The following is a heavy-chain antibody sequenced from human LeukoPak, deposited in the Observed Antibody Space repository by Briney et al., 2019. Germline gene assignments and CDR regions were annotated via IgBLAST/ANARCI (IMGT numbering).Heavy chain of an antibody. CDR3: ARGWALRYSSSWYSTGMDV. V-gene: IGHV4-34*01. D-gene: IGHD6-13*01. CDR2: MKHSGST. J-gene: IGHJ6*02. CDR1: GGSFSGYY. Sequence: KPSETLSLTCAVYGGSFSGYYWSRIRQPPGKGLEWIGEMKHSGSTNYNPSLKSRVTISVDTSKNQFSLKPSSVTAADTAVYYCARGWALRYSSSWYSTGMDVWGQGTTVTVSS.